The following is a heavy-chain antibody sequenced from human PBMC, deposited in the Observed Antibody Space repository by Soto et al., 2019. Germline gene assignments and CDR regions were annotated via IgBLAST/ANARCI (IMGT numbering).Heavy chain of an antibody. CDR1: GFTFSSYG. Sequence: QVQLVESGGGVVQPGRSLRLSCAASGFTFSSYGMHWVRQAPGKGLEWVAVIWYDGSNKYYADSVKGRFTISRDNSKNTLYRQMNSLRAEDTAVYYCARDPFDPGSGWSQVPAYYYGMDVWGQGTTVTVSS. CDR3: ARDPFDPGSGWSQVPAYYYGMDV. V-gene: IGHV3-33*01. D-gene: IGHD6-19*01. CDR2: IWYDGSNK. J-gene: IGHJ6*02.